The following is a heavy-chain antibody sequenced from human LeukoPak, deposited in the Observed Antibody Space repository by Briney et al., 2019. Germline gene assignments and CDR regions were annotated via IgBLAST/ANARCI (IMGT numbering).Heavy chain of an antibody. J-gene: IGHJ4*02. D-gene: IGHD3-3*01. CDR3: ARDLRLTTIFGVASN. Sequence: GGSLRLSCAASGFTVSSNYMSWVRQAPGKGLEWVSVIHSGGSTYYADSVKGRFTISRDNSMNTLYLQMNSLRAEDTAVYYCARDLRLTTIFGVASNWGQGTLVTVSS. CDR1: GFTVSSNY. CDR2: IHSGGST. V-gene: IGHV3-66*02.